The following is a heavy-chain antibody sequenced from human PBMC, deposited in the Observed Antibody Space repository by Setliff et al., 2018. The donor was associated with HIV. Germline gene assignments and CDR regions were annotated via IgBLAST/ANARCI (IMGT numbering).Heavy chain of an antibody. Sequence: PSETLSLTCTVSGASISSGNYFWTWIRQPAGQRPEWIGRISTGGHTDYNPPLKSRLSISADTSRDHFSLQLTSVAATDTAIYYCAREGSHSHSWYNWFGPWGPGTLVTVSS. V-gene: IGHV4-61*02. CDR3: AREGSHSHSWYNWFGP. J-gene: IGHJ5*02. CDR1: GASISSGNYF. CDR2: ISTGGHT. D-gene: IGHD6-13*01.